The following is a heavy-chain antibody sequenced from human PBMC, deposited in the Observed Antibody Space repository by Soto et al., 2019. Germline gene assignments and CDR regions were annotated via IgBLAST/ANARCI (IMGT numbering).Heavy chain of an antibody. CDR1: NFSISSGYY. V-gene: IGHV4-38-2*01. J-gene: IGHJ4*02. CDR3: ARTHSGSYYSVFNY. Sequence: SETLSLTCGVSNFSISSGYYWGWIRQSPGKGLEWIASIDRSGTTSYNPSLKSRVTISVDPSKNQFSLMLTAVTAADTAVYYCARTHSGSYYSVFNYWGRGSLVTSPQ. D-gene: IGHD1-26*01. CDR2: IDRSGTT.